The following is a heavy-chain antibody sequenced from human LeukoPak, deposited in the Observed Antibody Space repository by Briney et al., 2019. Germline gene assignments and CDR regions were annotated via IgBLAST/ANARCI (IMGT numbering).Heavy chain of an antibody. Sequence: GGSLRLSCAASGFTFSSYAMHWVRQAPGKGLEWVAVISYDGSNKYYADSMKGRFTISRDNSKNTLYLQMNSLRAEDTAVYYCARGYSSSWPNDFWGQGTLVTVSS. CDR3: ARGYSSSWPNDF. D-gene: IGHD6-13*01. V-gene: IGHV3-30-3*01. CDR1: GFTFSSYA. J-gene: IGHJ4*02. CDR2: ISYDGSNK.